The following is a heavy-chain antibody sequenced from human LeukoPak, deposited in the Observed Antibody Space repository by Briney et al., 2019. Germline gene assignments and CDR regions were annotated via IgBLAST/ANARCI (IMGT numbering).Heavy chain of an antibody. CDR1: GGSISSSSDY. D-gene: IGHD6-13*01. CDR2: IYYSGST. CDR3: ARGSGIAAAGISRFGFDP. V-gene: IGHV4-39*01. J-gene: IGHJ5*02. Sequence: SETLSLTCTVSGGSISSSSDYWAWIRQPPGKGLEWIGSIYYSGSTNHNPSLKSRVTISVDTSKNQFSLKLSSVTAADTAVYYCARGSGIAAAGISRFGFDPWGQGTLVTVSS.